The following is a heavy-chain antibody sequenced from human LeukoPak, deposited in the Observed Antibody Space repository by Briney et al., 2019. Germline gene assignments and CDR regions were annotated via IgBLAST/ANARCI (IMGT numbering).Heavy chain of an antibody. Sequence: SQTLSLTCTVSGGSISSGGYYWSWIRQHPGKGLEWIGYIYYSGSTYYNPSLKSRVTISVDTSKNQFSLKLSSVTAADTALYYCARDYGRAYYYYGMDVWGQGTTVTVSS. CDR3: ARDYGRAYYYYGMDV. J-gene: IGHJ6*02. V-gene: IGHV4-31*03. CDR1: GGSISSGGYY. D-gene: IGHD4-17*01. CDR2: IYYSGST.